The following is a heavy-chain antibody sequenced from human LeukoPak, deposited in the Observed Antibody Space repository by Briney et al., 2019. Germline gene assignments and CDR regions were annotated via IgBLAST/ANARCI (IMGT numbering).Heavy chain of an antibody. CDR3: ARALNYYDSAFDI. CDR2: ISSSSYI. V-gene: IGHV3-21*01. D-gene: IGHD3-22*01. J-gene: IGHJ3*02. CDR1: GFTFSSYS. Sequence: KPGGSLRLSCAASGFTFSSYSMNWVRQAPGKGLEWVSSISSSSYIYYADSVKGRFTISRDNAKNSLYLQMNSLRAEDTAVYYCARALNYYDSAFDIWGQGTMVTVSS.